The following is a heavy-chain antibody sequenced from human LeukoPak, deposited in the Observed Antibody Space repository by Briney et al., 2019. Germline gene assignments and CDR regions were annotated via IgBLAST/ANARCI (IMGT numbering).Heavy chain of an antibody. V-gene: IGHV3-33*08. J-gene: IGHJ2*01. CDR3: ARDFYGSGKDWYFDL. CDR1: GFTFSSYW. CDR2: IWYDGSNK. D-gene: IGHD3-10*01. Sequence: GGSLRLSCTASGFTFSSYWMSWVRQAPGKGLEWVAAIWYDGSNKYYADSVKGRFTISRDNSKNTLYLQMNSLRAEDTAVYYCARDFYGSGKDWYFDLWGRGTLVTVSS.